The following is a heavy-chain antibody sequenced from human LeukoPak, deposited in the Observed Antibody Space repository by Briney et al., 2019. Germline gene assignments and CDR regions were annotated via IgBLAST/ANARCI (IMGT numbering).Heavy chain of an antibody. CDR1: GYTFTSNG. CDR2: ISAYNGNT. J-gene: IGHJ4*02. CDR3: ARLWIAVASKLISFDY. Sequence: ASEKVSCKASGYTFTSNGITWVRQAPGQGLEWMGWISAYNGNTNYAQKLQGRVTMTTDTSTSTAYMELRSLRSDDTAVYYCARLWIAVASKLISFDYWGQGTLVTVSS. D-gene: IGHD6-19*01. V-gene: IGHV1-18*01.